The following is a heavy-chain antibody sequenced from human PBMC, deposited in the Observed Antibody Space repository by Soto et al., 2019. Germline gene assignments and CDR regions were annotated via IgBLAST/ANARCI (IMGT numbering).Heavy chain of an antibody. CDR2: IYYSGST. CDR1: GGSISSYY. V-gene: IGHV4-30-4*01. J-gene: IGHJ3*02. D-gene: IGHD2-21*01. CDR3: AREAPDGGNSLGAFDI. Sequence: PSETLSLTCTVSGGSISSYYWSWIRQPPGKGLEWIGYIYYSGSTYYNPSLKSRVTISVDTSKNQFSLKLSSVTAADTAVYYCAREAPDGGNSLGAFDIWGQGTMVTVSS.